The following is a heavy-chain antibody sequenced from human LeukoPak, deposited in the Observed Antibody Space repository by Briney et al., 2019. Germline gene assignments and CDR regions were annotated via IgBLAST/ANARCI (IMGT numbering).Heavy chain of an antibody. D-gene: IGHD3-22*01. CDR3: AKSTYYYDTFVNAFDL. CDR1: GGSISGYY. Sequence: SETLSLTCTVSGGSISGYYWSWIRQPPGKGLEWIGNIYYSGTTNYNPSLKSRVTISVDTSKNQFSLKLSSVTAADTAVYYCAKSTYYYDTFVNAFDLWGQGTVVTVSS. J-gene: IGHJ3*01. V-gene: IGHV4-59*12. CDR2: IYYSGTT.